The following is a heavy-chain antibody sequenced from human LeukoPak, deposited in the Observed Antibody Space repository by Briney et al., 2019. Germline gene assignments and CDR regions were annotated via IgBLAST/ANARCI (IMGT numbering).Heavy chain of an antibody. CDR3: ARKSLYSTAFDY. CDR1: GYTFTIYY. CDR2: INPSGGST. Sequence: ASVTVSFTASGYTFTIYYMHWVRQAPGQGLEWMGIINPSGGSTSYAQKFQGRVTMTRDTSTSTVYMELSSLRSEDTAVYYCARKSLYSTAFDYWGQGTLVTVSS. D-gene: IGHD2-8*01. V-gene: IGHV1-46*01. J-gene: IGHJ4*02.